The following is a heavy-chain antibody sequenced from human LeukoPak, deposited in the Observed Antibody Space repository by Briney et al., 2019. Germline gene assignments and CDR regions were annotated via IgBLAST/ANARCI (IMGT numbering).Heavy chain of an antibody. CDR3: ARVRGNYYDCSGYCRGYWSFDY. CDR2: IYRSGST. J-gene: IGHJ4*02. CDR1: GGSISNYY. V-gene: IGHV4-4*07. Sequence: SETLSLTCTLSGGSISNYYWSWLGQPAGKGLEWIGRIYRSGSTNYKPSLKSRVTISVDTSKNQFSLKLSPVTAADTAVYYCARVRGNYYDCSGYCRGYWSFDYWGQGTLVTVSS. D-gene: IGHD3-22*01.